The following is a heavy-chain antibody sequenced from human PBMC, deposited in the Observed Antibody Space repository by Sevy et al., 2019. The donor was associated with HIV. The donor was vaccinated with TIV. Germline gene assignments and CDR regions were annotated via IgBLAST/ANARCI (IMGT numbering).Heavy chain of an antibody. CDR1: GFTFSSYA. J-gene: IGHJ4*02. CDR3: AKEGRGYHGSGSSDY. D-gene: IGHD3-10*01. CDR2: ISGSGDST. Sequence: GGSLRLSCAASGFTFSSYAMSWVRQAPGKGLEWVSVISGSGDSTYYVNSVKGRFTISRDNSKNTLYLQMNSLRAEDTAVYYCAKEGRGYHGSGSSDYWGQGALVTVSS. V-gene: IGHV3-23*01.